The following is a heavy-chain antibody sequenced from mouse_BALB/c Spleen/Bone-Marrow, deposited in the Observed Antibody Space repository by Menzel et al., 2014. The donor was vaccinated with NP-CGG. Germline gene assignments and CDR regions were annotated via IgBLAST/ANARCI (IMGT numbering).Heavy chain of an antibody. V-gene: IGHV1S130*01. D-gene: IGHD2-14*01. J-gene: IGHJ3*01. CDR3: ARYDGFAY. CDR1: GYTFTSSW. Sequence: VQLQQSGSVLVRPGASVKLSCKASGYTFTSSWVHWAKQRPGQGLEWIGEIHPNSGNTNYNEKFKGKATLTVDTSSSTAYVDLSSLTSEDSAVYYCARYDGFAYWGQGTLVTVSA. CDR2: IHPNSGNT.